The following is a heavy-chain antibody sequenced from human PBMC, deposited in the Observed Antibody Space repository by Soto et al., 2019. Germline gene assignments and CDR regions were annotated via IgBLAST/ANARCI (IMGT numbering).Heavy chain of an antibody. D-gene: IGHD2-21*02. CDR3: AGDRDDSIEY. V-gene: IGHV4-39*07. Sequence: SETLSLTCTVSGGSISSSTYYWGWMRQPPGKGLEWIASFFIGGNTYYNPSLKSRVTISVDTSKNQFSLKLTSVTAADTAFYYCAGDRDDSIEYWGRGIQVTVSS. J-gene: IGHJ4*02. CDR2: FFIGGNT. CDR1: GGSISSSTYY.